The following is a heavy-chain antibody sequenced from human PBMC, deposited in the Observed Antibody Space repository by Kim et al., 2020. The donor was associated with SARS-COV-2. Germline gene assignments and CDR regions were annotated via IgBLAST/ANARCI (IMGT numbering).Heavy chain of an antibody. D-gene: IGHD6-19*01. V-gene: IGHV7-4-1*02. J-gene: IGHJ6*02. CDR1: GYTFTSYA. CDR3: ARAPGWSTFYYYGMDA. Sequence: ASVKVSCKASGYTFTSYAINWVRQAPGQGLEWMGWINTNTGNPTYAQGFTGRFVFSLDTSVSTAYLQISSLKAEDTAVYYCARAPGWSTFYYYGMDAWGQGTTVTVSS. CDR2: INTNTGNP.